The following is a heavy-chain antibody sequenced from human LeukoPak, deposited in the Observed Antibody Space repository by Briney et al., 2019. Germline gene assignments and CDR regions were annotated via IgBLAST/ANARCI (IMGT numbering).Heavy chain of an antibody. CDR2: IYSDGRT. CDR1: GFTFSTYS. V-gene: IGHV3-66*02. J-gene: IGHJ4*02. D-gene: IGHD4-17*01. Sequence: GGSLRLSCAASGFTFSTYSMNWVRQAPGKGLEWVSLIYSDGRTYYADSVRGRCTISRDNSKNTLYLQMNSLRAEDTAVYYCAREYGDYFDYWGQGTLVTVSS. CDR3: AREYGDYFDY.